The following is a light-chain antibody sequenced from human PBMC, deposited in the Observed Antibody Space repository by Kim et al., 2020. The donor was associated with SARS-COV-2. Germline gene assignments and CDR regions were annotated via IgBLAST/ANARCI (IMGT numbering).Light chain of an antibody. V-gene: IGKV1-39*01. Sequence: DIQMTQSPSSLSASVGDRVIITCRASQSIGTYLNWYRQKPGKAPNLLIYGASNLHSGVPSRFSGSGSGTDFTLTISSLQPEDFATYYCQQSYSTLPITFGGGTKVDIK. CDR2: GAS. J-gene: IGKJ4*01. CDR3: QQSYSTLPIT. CDR1: QSIGTY.